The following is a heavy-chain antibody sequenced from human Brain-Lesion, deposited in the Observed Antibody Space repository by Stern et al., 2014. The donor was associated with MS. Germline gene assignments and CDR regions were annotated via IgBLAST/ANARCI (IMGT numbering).Heavy chain of an antibody. CDR2: IYWDNDK. V-gene: IGHV2-5*02. D-gene: IGHD3-3*01. Sequence: QATLKESGPALVTPTQTLTLTCTFSGFSLRTDGVGVGWVRQPPGQARESLALIYWDNDKRYSPSLRSRLTITKDTSRNQVVLTMTNMDPVDTATYYCAHRRPHYASWDNGDFDYWGQGALVTVSS. CDR1: GFSLRTDGVG. CDR3: AHRRPHYASWDNGDFDY. J-gene: IGHJ4*02.